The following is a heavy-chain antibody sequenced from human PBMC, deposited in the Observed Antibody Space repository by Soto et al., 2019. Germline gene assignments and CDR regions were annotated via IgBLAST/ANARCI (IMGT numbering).Heavy chain of an antibody. D-gene: IGHD6-13*01. CDR1: GGSISSSSYY. J-gene: IGHJ1*01. V-gene: IGHV4-39*07. CDR3: ASTIFTDSSSWAEYFQH. CDR2: IYYSGST. Sequence: SETLSLTCTVSGGSISSSSYYWGWIRQPPGKGLEWIGSIYYSGSTYYNPSLKSRVTISVDTSKNQFSLKLSSVTAADTAVYYCASTIFTDSSSWAEYFQHWGQGTLVTVSS.